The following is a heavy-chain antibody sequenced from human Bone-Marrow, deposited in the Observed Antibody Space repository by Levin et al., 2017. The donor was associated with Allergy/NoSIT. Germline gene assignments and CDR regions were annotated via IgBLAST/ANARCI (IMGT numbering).Heavy chain of an antibody. CDR3: ARRMGDAFDI. CDR2: MNPNSGYT. D-gene: IGHD3-16*01. CDR1: GYTFTSSD. V-gene: IGHV1-8*01. Sequence: ASVKVSCEASGYTFTSSDINWIRQAAGQGLEWMGYMNPNSGYTGYAQKFEGRVSLTRNTSINTAYMDLSSLRSEDTAMYFCARRMGDAFDIWGQGTMVIVSS. J-gene: IGHJ3*02.